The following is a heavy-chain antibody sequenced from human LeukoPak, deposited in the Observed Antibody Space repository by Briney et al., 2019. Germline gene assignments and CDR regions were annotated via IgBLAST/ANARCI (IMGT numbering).Heavy chain of an antibody. CDR1: AFTCSREA. V-gene: IGHV3-23*01. J-gene: IGHJ4*02. CDR3: AKGVAGYFDY. D-gene: IGHD6-19*01. Sequence: GVFLRRTCAASAFTCSREAMRWVRQAPGKELEWVSAISGSGGSTYYAGSVKGRFTISRDNSKNTLYLQMNSLRAEDTAVYYCAKGVAGYFDYWGQGTLVTVSS. CDR2: ISGSGGST.